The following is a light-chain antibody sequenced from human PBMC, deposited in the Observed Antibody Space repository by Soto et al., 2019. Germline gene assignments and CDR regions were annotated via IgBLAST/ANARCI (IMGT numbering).Light chain of an antibody. Sequence: QSALTQPASVSGTPGQSITISCTGSNSDVGIYDFVSWYQHHPGRAPKLIVSEVSHRPSGVSNRFSGSKSGNTASLTISGLQSEDEADYYCAAWDDSLNGDVFGTGTKLTVL. CDR3: AAWDDSLNGDV. CDR2: EVS. V-gene: IGLV2-14*01. CDR1: NSDVGIYDF. J-gene: IGLJ1*01.